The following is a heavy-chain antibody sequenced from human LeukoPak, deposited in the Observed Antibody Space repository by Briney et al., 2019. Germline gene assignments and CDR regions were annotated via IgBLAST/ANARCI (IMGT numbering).Heavy chain of an antibody. CDR3: STAVGGTTSGLHY. V-gene: IGHV3-73*01. CDR2: IRTKANSYAT. CDR1: GFTFSGSA. J-gene: IGHJ4*02. D-gene: IGHD1-26*01. Sequence: GGSLRLSCAASGFTFSGSAMHCVRQASGKGLEGVGLIRTKANSYATVYAASVKGRFTISRDDSKSTAYLQMNSLKTEDTAVYYCSTAVGGTTSGLHYWGQGTLVTVSS.